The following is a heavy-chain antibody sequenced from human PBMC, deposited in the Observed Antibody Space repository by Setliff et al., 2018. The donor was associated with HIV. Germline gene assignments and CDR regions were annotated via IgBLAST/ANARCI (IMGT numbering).Heavy chain of an antibody. J-gene: IGHJ4*02. CDR1: GGSISSYY. D-gene: IGHD6-19*01. V-gene: IGHV4-59*01. CDR2: IYYNGNT. CDR3: AREICSGNSRPFDY. Sequence: PSETLSLTCTVSGGSISSYYWSWIRQPPGKGLEWIGYIYYNGNTNYNPSLKSRVTISVDTSKNQLSLKLSSVTAADTAVYYCAREICSGNSRPFDYWGQGTLVTVSS.